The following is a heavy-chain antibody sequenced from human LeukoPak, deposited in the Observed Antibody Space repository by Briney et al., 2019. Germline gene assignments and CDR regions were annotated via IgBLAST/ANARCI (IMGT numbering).Heavy chain of an antibody. CDR3: ARTLYYDFWSGRHKYYFDY. V-gene: IGHV1-18*01. CDR2: ISAYNGNT. D-gene: IGHD3-3*01. Sequence: ASVMVSCKASGYTFTNYGISWVRQAPGQGLEWMGWISAYNGNTNYAQKLQGRVTMTTDTSTSTAYMELRSLRSDDTAVYYCARTLYYDFWSGRHKYYFDYWGQGTLVTVSS. CDR1: GYTFTNYG. J-gene: IGHJ4*02.